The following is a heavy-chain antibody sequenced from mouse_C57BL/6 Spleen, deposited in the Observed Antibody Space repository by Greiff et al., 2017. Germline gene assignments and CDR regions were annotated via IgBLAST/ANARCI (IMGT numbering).Heavy chain of an antibody. CDR3: AKGYYYGSSYGPHWYFDV. Sequence: EVKLMESGGGLVKPGGSLKLSCAASGFTFSDYGMHWVRQAPVKGLEWVAYISSGSSTIYYADTVKGRFTISRDNAKNTLFLQMTSLRSEDTAMYDCAKGYYYGSSYGPHWYFDVWGTGTTVTVSS. CDR2: ISSGSSTI. V-gene: IGHV5-17*01. J-gene: IGHJ1*03. CDR1: GFTFSDYG. D-gene: IGHD1-1*01.